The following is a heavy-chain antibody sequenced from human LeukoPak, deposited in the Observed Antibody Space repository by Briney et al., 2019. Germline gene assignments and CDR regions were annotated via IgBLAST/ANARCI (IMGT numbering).Heavy chain of an antibody. CDR2: LSGSGGST. Sequence: PGGSLRLSCAASGFTFSSYGMSWVRQAPGKGLEWVSALSGSGGSTYYADSVKGRFTISRDNSKNTLYLQMSSLRAEDTAVYYCAKLGIAVLWYFENWGQGTLVTVSS. D-gene: IGHD6-19*01. CDR3: AKLGIAVLWYFEN. CDR1: GFTFSSYG. V-gene: IGHV3-23*01. J-gene: IGHJ4*02.